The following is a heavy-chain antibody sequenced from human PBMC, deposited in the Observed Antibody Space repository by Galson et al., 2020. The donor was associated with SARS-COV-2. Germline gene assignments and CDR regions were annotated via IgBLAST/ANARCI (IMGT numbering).Heavy chain of an antibody. CDR2: IFHSGST. D-gene: IGHD4-17*01. CDR1: GYSISSGYY. V-gene: IGHV4-38-2*02. J-gene: IGHJ4*02. Sequence: SETLSLTCTVSGYSISSGYYWGWIRQSPGKGLEWIGKIFHSGSTYDNPSLKSRVTISVDTSKNQFFLKVNSVTAADTAVYYCARGHDNGDSTIDLHFDYWGQGTLLTFSS. CDR3: ARGHDNGDSTIDLHFDY.